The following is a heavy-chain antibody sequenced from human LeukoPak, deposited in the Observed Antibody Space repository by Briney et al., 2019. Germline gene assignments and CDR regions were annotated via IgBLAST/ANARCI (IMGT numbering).Heavy chain of an antibody. J-gene: IGHJ4*02. CDR1: GYTFTSYY. Sequence: ASVKVSCKASGYTFTSYYMHWVRQAPGQGLEWMGIINPSGGSTSYAQKFQGRVTITADKSTSTAYMELSSLRSEDTAVYYCARDEYDILTGYYGSVLDYWGQGTLVTVSS. CDR2: INPSGGST. V-gene: IGHV1-46*01. CDR3: ARDEYDILTGYYGSVLDY. D-gene: IGHD3-9*01.